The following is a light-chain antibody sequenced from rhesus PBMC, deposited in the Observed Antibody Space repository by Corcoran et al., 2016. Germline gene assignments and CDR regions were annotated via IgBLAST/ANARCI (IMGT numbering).Light chain of an antibody. CDR2: NTN. CDR3: LLYYCGAYV. J-gene: IGLJ6*01. Sequence: QAVVTQEPSLTVSPGGTVTLTCGSSTGAVTSGNYPHWFQQKPGQAPRGLIYNTNSKHSWTPARFSGSLAGGKAAPTLSDSQPEDYVEYCCLLYYCGAYVFGSGTKLTVL. CDR1: TGAVTSGNY. V-gene: IGLV7-76*02.